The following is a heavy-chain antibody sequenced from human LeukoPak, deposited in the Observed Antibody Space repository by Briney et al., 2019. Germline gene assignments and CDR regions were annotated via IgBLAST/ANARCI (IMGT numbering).Heavy chain of an antibody. CDR2: INHSGST. CDR3: ARGASTPRPYYFDY. D-gene: IGHD2-2*01. CDR1: GGSFSGDY. J-gene: IGHJ4*02. V-gene: IGHV4-34*01. Sequence: PSETLSLTCAVYGGSFSGDYWSWIRQPPGKGLEWIGEINHSGSTNYNPSLKSRVTISVDTSKNQFSLKLSSVTAADTAVYYCARGASTPRPYYFDYWGQGTLVTVSS.